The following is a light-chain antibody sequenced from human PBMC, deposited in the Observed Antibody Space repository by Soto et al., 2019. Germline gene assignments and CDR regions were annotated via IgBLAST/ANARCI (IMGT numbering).Light chain of an antibody. CDR3: SSYAGGSNLL. J-gene: IGLJ2*01. CDR2: EVY. CDR1: SSDFGGYNF. Sequence: QSVLTQPPSASGSPGQSVTISCTGTSSDFGGYNFVSWYQRHPGKAPKLMIYEVYKRPSGVPDRFSGSKSGNTASLTVSGLQADDEADYFCSSYAGGSNLLFGGGTKVTVL. V-gene: IGLV2-8*01.